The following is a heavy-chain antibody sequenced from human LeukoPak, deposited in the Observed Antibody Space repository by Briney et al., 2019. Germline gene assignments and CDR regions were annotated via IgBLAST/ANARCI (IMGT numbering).Heavy chain of an antibody. J-gene: IGHJ4*02. CDR2: INSDGSST. Sequence: GWSLRLSCAASGFTFSSYWMHWVRQAPGKGLVWVSRINSDGSSTSYADSVKGRFTISRDNAKNTLYLQMNSLRAEDTAVYYCARVGCSSTSCYRVYYFDYWGQGTLVTVSS. CDR3: ARVGCSSTSCYRVYYFDY. V-gene: IGHV3-74*01. CDR1: GFTFSSYW. D-gene: IGHD2-2*01.